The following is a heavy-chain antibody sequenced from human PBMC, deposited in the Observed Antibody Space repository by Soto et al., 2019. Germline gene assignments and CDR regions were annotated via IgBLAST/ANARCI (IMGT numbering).Heavy chain of an antibody. V-gene: IGHV3-23*01. CDR1: GFIFRDWF. D-gene: IGHD1-26*01. CDR3: GKGRSYYYYYGVDV. Sequence: GGSLRLSCAASGFIFRDWFMSWIRQAPGKGLEWVSDIIDSGGSTYYADAVKGRFTISRDNSKSTLYLQMNSLRAEDTAVYYCGKGRSYYYYYGVDVWGQGTKVTVSS. J-gene: IGHJ6*02. CDR2: IIDSGGST.